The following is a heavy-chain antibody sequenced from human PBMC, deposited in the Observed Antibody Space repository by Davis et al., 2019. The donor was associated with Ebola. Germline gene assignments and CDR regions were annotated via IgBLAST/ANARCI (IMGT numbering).Heavy chain of an antibody. J-gene: IGHJ2*01. D-gene: IGHD4-17*01. Sequence: GGSLRLSCAASGFTFSSPWLSWVRQAPEKGLEWVANIKPDGGERYYVDSVKGRFTISRDNAKNSVYLQMNTLRAEDTAGYYCARKEDYGDTLDNWYFDLWGRGTLVTVSS. CDR1: GFTFSSPW. V-gene: IGHV3-7*01. CDR2: IKPDGGER. CDR3: ARKEDYGDTLDNWYFDL.